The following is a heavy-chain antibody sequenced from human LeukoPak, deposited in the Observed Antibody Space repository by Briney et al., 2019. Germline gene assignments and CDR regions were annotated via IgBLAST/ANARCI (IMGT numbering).Heavy chain of an antibody. Sequence: SQTLSLTCTVSGGSISSGGYYWSWIRQPPGKGLEWIGHLHYSGRTNHNPSLKSRLTMLIDKSKNQFSLNLSSVTAADTAVYYCARVASKGGMDVWGQGTTVTVSS. CDR3: ARVASKGGMDV. J-gene: IGHJ6*02. D-gene: IGHD5/OR15-5a*01. V-gene: IGHV4-61*08. CDR2: LHYSGRT. CDR1: GGSISSGGYY.